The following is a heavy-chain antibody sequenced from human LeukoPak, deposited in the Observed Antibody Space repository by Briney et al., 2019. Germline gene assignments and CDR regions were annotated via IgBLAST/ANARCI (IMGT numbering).Heavy chain of an antibody. V-gene: IGHV4-34*01. CDR2: INHSGST. D-gene: IGHD3-9*01. Sequence: SETLSLTCAVYGGSFSDYYWSWIRQPPGKGLEWIGEINHSGSTNYNPSLKSRVTISVDTSKNQFSLKLSSVTAADTAVYYCARGLTGYYMWNYWGQGTLVTVSS. J-gene: IGHJ4*02. CDR1: GGSFSDYY. CDR3: ARGLTGYYMWNY.